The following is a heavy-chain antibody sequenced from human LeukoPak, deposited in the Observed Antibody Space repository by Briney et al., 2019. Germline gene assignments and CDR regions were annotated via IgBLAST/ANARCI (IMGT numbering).Heavy chain of an antibody. CDR2: INPNSGGT. J-gene: IGHJ4*02. D-gene: IGHD3-10*01. Sequence: ASVKVSCKASGYTFTGYYIHWVRQAPGQGLEWMAWINPNSGGTFYAQKFQGRVTMTRDTSISTAYVELSRLRSDDTAVYYCARGAWFGELNDTFDYWGQGTLVTVSS. CDR1: GYTFTGYY. V-gene: IGHV1-2*02. CDR3: ARGAWFGELNDTFDY.